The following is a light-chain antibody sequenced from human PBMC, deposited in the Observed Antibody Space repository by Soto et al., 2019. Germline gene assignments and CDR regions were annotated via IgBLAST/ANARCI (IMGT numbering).Light chain of an antibody. CDR3: QQSYSTTWT. CDR2: ATS. V-gene: IGKV1-39*01. J-gene: IGKJ1*01. CDR1: QSIDKF. Sequence: GDRVTITCRPSQSIDKFLNWYQQKPGQAPKLLIHATSIMQSWVPSRFSGSGSGTEFTLTISSLQPEDFATYYCQQSYSTTWTFGQGTKVDIK.